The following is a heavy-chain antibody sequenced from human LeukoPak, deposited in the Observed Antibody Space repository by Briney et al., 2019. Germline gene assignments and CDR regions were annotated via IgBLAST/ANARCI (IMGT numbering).Heavy chain of an antibody. CDR2: INAGNGNT. Sequence: ASAKVSCKASGYTFTSYAMHWVRQAPGQRLEWMGWINAGNGNTKYSQKFRGRVTITRDTSASTAYMELSSLRSEDTAVYYCAREVDTAMVTFDYWGQGTLVTVSS. J-gene: IGHJ4*02. V-gene: IGHV1-3*01. D-gene: IGHD5-18*01. CDR1: GYTFTSYA. CDR3: AREVDTAMVTFDY.